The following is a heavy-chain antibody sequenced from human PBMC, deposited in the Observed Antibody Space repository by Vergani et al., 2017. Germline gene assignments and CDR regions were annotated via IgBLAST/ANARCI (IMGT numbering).Heavy chain of an antibody. J-gene: IGHJ4*02. Sequence: VQLGEAWGGLGQAGGSLGLSCGGSGFTLRRYEMNWVRQAPGKGLEWGSYISSSGSTIYYADSVKGRFTISRDNAKNSLYLQMNSLRAEDTAVYYCARTYNWNDVYWGQGTLVTVSS. CDR2: ISSSGSTI. CDR1: GFTLRRYE. D-gene: IGHD1-1*01. CDR3: ARTYNWNDVY. V-gene: IGHV3-48*03.